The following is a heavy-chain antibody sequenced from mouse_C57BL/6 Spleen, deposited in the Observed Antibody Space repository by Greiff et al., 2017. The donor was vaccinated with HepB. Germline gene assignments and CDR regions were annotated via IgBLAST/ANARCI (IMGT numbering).Heavy chain of an antibody. CDR2: ISYDGSN. J-gene: IGHJ2*01. D-gene: IGHD2-3*01. Sequence: EVKLMESGPGLVKPSQSLSLTCSVTGYSITSGYYWNWIRQFPGNKLEWMGYISYDGSNNYNPSLKNRISITRDTSKNQFFLKLNSVTTEDTATYYCARDQVDGYFDYWGQGTTLTVSS. CDR1: GYSITSGYY. V-gene: IGHV3-6*01. CDR3: ARDQVDGYFDY.